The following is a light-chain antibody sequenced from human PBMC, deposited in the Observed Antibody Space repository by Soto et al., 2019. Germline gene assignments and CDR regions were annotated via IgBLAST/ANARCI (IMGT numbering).Light chain of an antibody. CDR3: QQYNSYGT. J-gene: IGKJ1*01. CDR2: KAS. CDR1: QSVSNW. Sequence: IQMTQSPSILSASVGDRVTISCRASQSVSNWLAWYQQKPGKAPKLLIYKASSLESGVPSRFSGSGSGTEFTLTISSLQPDDFATYYCQQYNSYGTFGQGTKVDIK. V-gene: IGKV1-5*03.